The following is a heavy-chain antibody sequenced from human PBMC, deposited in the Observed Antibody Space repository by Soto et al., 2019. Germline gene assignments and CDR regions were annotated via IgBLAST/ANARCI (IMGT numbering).Heavy chain of an antibody. Sequence: EVQLVESGGGLVQPGGSLRLSCAASGFTVSSNYMSWVRQAPGKGLEWVSVIYSGGSTYYADSVKGRFTISRDNSKNTLYLQMNSLRAEDTAVYYCARAPPGLLWFGEKEADDAFDIWGQGTMVTVSS. D-gene: IGHD3-10*01. CDR2: IYSGGST. J-gene: IGHJ3*02. CDR3: ARAPPGLLWFGEKEADDAFDI. V-gene: IGHV3-66*01. CDR1: GFTVSSNY.